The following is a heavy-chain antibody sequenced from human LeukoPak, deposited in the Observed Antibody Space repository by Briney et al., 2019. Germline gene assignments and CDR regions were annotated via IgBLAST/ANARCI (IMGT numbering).Heavy chain of an antibody. CDR2: INHSGST. D-gene: IGHD3-3*01. Sequence: SETLSLTCAVYGGSFGGYYWSWIRQPPGKGLEWIGEINHSGSTNYNPSLKSRVTISVDTSKNQFSLKLSSVTAADTAVYYCARGPITREEGWFDPWGQGTLVTVSS. V-gene: IGHV4-34*01. CDR1: GGSFGGYY. J-gene: IGHJ5*02. CDR3: ARGPITREEGWFDP.